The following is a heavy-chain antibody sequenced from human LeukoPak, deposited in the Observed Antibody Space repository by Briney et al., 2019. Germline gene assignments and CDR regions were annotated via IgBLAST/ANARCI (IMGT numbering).Heavy chain of an antibody. CDR2: VSGSGSTT. CDR3: AKSLDYGGNRARLDF. J-gene: IGHJ4*02. Sequence: GGSLRLSCAASGFTFSTYGMNWVRQPPGKGLEWVSAVSGSGSTTYYARSVKGRFTVSRDSSKNTLYLQMNSLRVDDTAVYYCAKSLDYGGNRARLDFWGQGTLVTVSS. D-gene: IGHD4-23*01. V-gene: IGHV3-23*01. CDR1: GFTFSTYG.